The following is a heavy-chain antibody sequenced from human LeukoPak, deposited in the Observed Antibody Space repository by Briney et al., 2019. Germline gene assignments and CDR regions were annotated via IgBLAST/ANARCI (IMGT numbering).Heavy chain of an antibody. CDR3: ARSFSGGWYEYCPDY. D-gene: IGHD6-19*01. J-gene: IGHJ4*02. CDR1: GFTFSSYW. V-gene: IGHV3-7*01. Sequence: GGSLRLSCAASGFTFSSYWMSLVRQAPGKGLEWVANIKQDGSEKYYVDSVKGRFTISRDNAKNSLYLQMNSLRAEDTAVYYCARSFSGGWYEYCPDYWGQGTLVTVSS. CDR2: IKQDGSEK.